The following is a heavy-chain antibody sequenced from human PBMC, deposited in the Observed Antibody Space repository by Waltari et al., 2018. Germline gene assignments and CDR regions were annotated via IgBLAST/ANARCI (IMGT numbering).Heavy chain of an antibody. D-gene: IGHD5-18*01. CDR1: GGSISSRWYY. V-gene: IGHV4-39*01. Sequence: QLQLQESGPGLVKPSETLSLTCTVSGGSISSRWYYWGCIRQPPGKGLEWIGSLYYRGSTYYNPSLKSRVTISVDTSKNQFSLKLSSVTAADTAVYYCARQGYSYGFGWFDPWGQGTLVTVSS. CDR2: LYYRGST. CDR3: ARQGYSYGFGWFDP. J-gene: IGHJ5*02.